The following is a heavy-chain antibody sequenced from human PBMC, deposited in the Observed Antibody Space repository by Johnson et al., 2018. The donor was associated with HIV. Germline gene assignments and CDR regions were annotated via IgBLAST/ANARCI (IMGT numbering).Heavy chain of an antibody. J-gene: IGHJ3*02. CDR3: AKIVATSDDVFDI. Sequence: QVQLVESGGGVVQPGTSLRLSCAASGLTFSHYPMHWVRQAPGKGLAWVAVISYDGRNKYYADSVKGRFTISRDNSKNTLYLQMNSLRAEDTAVFYCAKIVATSDDVFDIWGQGTKVTVSS. D-gene: IGHD5-12*01. CDR2: ISYDGRNK. CDR1: GLTFSHYP. V-gene: IGHV3-30*18.